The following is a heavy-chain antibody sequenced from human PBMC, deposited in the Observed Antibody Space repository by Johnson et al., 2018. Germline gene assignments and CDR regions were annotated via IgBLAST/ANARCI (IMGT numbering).Heavy chain of an antibody. D-gene: IGHD3-22*01. CDR2: IYYDGSNK. V-gene: IGHV3-30*18. J-gene: IGHJ1*01. CDR3: AKDIGSSGRSGYFQH. Sequence: VQLLESGGGVVQPGRSLRLSCVASGFTFSSYGMYWVRQAPGKGLEWVAVIYYDGSNKYFADSVKGRFTISRDNSKNTLYLQRNSLRAEDTAVYYCAKDIGSSGRSGYFQHWGQGTLVTVSS. CDR1: GFTFSSYG.